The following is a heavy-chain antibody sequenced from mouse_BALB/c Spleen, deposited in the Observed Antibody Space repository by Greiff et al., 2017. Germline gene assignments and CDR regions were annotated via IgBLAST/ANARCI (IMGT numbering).Heavy chain of an antibody. CDR3: ARGGVSYYAMDY. CDR2: INPSNGGT. V-gene: IGHV1S81*02. CDR1: GYTFTSYY. J-gene: IGHJ4*01. Sequence: QVQLKQSGADLVKPGASVKLSCKASGYTFTSYYMYWVKQSPGQGLEWIGEINPSNGGTNFNEKFKSKATLTVDKSSSTAYMQLSSLTSEDSAVYYCARGGVSYYAMDYWGQGTSVTVSS.